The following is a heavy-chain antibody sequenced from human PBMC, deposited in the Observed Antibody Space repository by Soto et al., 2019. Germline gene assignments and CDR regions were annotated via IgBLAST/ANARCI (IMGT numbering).Heavy chain of an antibody. Sequence: EVQMVESGGCLXXPGGSXXLSCAGSGFXXXXXNMDXXXQAPGKGLEWISYITNTGETIYYADYVRGRFTISRDNAKNALFLQINSLRDEDTAVYYCARYGDRGYDMDVWGQGTTVTVSS. CDR3: ARYGDRGYDMDV. CDR2: ITNTGETI. J-gene: IGHJ6*01. CDR1: GFXXXXXN. D-gene: IGHD3-10*01. V-gene: IGHV3-48*02.